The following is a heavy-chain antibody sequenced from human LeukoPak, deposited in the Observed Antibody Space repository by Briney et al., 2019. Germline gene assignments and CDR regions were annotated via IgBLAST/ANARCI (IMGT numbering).Heavy chain of an antibody. J-gene: IGHJ4*02. CDR2: ISGSGGST. D-gene: IGHD6-6*01. CDR1: GFTFSSYA. Sequence: GGSLRLSCAASGFTFSSYAMSWVRQAPGKGLEWASAISGSGGSTYYADSVKGRFTISRDNSKNTLYLQMNSLRAEDTAVYYCAKVGIAAREPTRDYWGQGTLVTVSS. V-gene: IGHV3-23*01. CDR3: AKVGIAAREPTRDY.